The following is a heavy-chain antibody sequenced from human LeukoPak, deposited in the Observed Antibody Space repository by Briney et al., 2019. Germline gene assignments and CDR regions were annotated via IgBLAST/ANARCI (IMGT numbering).Heavy chain of an antibody. CDR1: GGSISSYY. CDR3: ARLREYYFDY. V-gene: IGHV4-59*08. Sequence: KPSETLSLTCTVSGGSISSYYRSWIRQPPGKGLEWIGYIYYSGSTNYNPSLKSRVTISVDTSKNQFSLKLSSVTAADTAVYYCARLREYYFDYWGQGTLVTVSS. D-gene: IGHD3-10*01. CDR2: IYYSGST. J-gene: IGHJ4*02.